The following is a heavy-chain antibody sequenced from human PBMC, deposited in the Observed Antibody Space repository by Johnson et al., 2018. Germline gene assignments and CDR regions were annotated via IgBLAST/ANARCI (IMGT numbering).Heavy chain of an antibody. J-gene: IGHJ6*03. CDR2: ISYDGSNK. CDR3: AKASGYYMDV. V-gene: IGHV3-30*18. CDR1: GFTFSSYG. Sequence: VQLVQSGGGVVEPGRSLRLSCAASGFTFSSYGMHWVRQAPGKGLEWVAVISYDGSNKYYADSVKGRFTISRANSKNTLYLPMNSLRAEDTAVYYCAKASGYYMDVWGKGTTVTVSS.